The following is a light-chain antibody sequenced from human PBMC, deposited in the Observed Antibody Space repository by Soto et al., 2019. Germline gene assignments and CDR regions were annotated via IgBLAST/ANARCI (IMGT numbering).Light chain of an antibody. CDR1: SSNIGSSH. CDR3: AAWDDSLSGRL. Sequence: QSVLTQPPSASGTPGQRVTISCSGSSSNIGSSHVYWYQQLPGTSPKLLIYKNNQRPSGVPDRFSGSKSGTSASLAISVLRSEDEADYYCAAWDDSLSGRLFGTGTKLTVL. V-gene: IGLV1-47*01. CDR2: KNN. J-gene: IGLJ1*01.